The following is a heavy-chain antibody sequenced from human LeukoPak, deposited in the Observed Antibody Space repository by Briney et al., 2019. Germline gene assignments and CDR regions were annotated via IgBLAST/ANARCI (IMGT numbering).Heavy chain of an antibody. CDR3: ARDTQAYYYDSSGSQFDY. V-gene: IGHV1-46*01. CDR1: GYTFTSYY. J-gene: IGHJ4*02. CDR2: INPSGGST. D-gene: IGHD3-22*01. Sequence: ASVKVSCKASGYTFTSYYMHWVRQAPGQGLEWMGIINPSGGSTSYAQKFQGRVTMTRDMSTSTVYMELSSLRSEDTAVYYCARDTQAYYYDSSGSQFDYWGQGTLVTVSS.